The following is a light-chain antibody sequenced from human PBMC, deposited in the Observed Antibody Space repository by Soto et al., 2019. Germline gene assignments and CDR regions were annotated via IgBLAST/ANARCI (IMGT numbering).Light chain of an antibody. Sequence: QSVLTQPASVSGSPGQSITISCTGTSSDVGGYNYVSWYQQHPGKAPKLMIYDVSNRPSGVSNRFSGSKSGNTASLTISGLQAEDEADYYFSSHTSSSTVVFGGGTKLTVL. CDR3: SSHTSSSTVV. CDR2: DVS. V-gene: IGLV2-14*01. J-gene: IGLJ2*01. CDR1: SSDVGGYNY.